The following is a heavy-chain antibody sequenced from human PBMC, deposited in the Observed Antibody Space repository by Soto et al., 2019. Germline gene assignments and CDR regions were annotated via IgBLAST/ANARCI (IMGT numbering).Heavy chain of an antibody. V-gene: IGHV3-30-3*01. CDR1: GFTFSSYA. CDR3: AGLSDYYYGMDV. D-gene: IGHD2-21*01. Sequence: GGSLRLSCAASGFTFSSYAMHWVRQAPGKGLEWVAVISYDGSNKYYADSVKGRFTISRDNSKNTLYLQINSLRAEDTAVYYCAGLSDYYYGMDVWGQGTTVTVSS. CDR2: ISYDGSNK. J-gene: IGHJ6*02.